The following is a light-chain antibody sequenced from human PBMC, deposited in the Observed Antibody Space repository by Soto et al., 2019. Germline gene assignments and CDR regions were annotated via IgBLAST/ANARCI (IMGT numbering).Light chain of an antibody. CDR2: DNS. Sequence: QAVLTQPPSMSAAPGQKVSITCSGSSSNVGNNFVSWYQQLPGTAPILLIFDNSQRPSGIPDRFFGSKSGTSATLAITGPQTGDEAVYYCGTWDTKLNAVVFGGGTKLTVL. CDR3: GTWDTKLNAVV. J-gene: IGLJ2*01. V-gene: IGLV1-51*01. CDR1: SSNVGNNF.